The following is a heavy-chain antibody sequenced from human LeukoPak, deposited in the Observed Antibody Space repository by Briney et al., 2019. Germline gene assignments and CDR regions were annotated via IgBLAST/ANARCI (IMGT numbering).Heavy chain of an antibody. V-gene: IGHV1-2*06. Sequence: GASVKVSXKASGYTFTSYYMHWVRQAPGQGLEWMGRINPKTGDTASTQKFQGRVTLTRDTSSSTAYVELTRLTSDDTAVYYCARAAHILTDNESFDYWGQGTLVTVSS. CDR3: ARAAHILTDNESFDY. CDR1: GYTFTSYY. J-gene: IGHJ4*02. CDR2: INPKTGDT. D-gene: IGHD3-9*01.